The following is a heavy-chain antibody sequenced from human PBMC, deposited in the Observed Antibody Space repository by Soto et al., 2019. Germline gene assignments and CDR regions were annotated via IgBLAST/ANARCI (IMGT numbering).Heavy chain of an antibody. CDR3: ARWGTTGGFDL. J-gene: IGHJ4*02. D-gene: IGHD3-16*01. V-gene: IGHV3-30*19. CDR1: GFRFKSFV. CDR2: TSYDGNNK. Sequence: QVQLVESGGGVVQPGTSLRLSCAASGFRFKSFVMHWVRQAPGKGLEWVAFTSYDGNNKDYGDSVKGRFTVSRDNSQNTPALQTDFLRPEDTALYYCARWGTTGGFDLWGQGTLVSVSS.